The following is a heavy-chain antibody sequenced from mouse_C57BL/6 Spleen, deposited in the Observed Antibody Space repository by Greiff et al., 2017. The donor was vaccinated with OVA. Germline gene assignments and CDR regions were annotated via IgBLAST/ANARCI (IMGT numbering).Heavy chain of an antibody. CDR1: GYSITSGYY. D-gene: IGHD2-5*01. J-gene: IGHJ1*03. Sequence: ESGPGLVKPSRSLSLTCSVTGYSITSGYYWNWIRQFPGNKLEWMGYISYDGSNNYNPSLKNRISITRDTSKNQFFLKLNSVTTEDTATYYCARGGYSKGYFDVWGTGTTVTVSS. V-gene: IGHV3-6*01. CDR2: ISYDGSN. CDR3: ARGGYSKGYFDV.